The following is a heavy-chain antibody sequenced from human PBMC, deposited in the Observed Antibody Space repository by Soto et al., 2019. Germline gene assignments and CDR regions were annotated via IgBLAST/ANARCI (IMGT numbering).Heavy chain of an antibody. Sequence: QVHLVQSGAEVKKPGASVKVSCKASGYTFSGYFIHWVRQAPGHGLEWLGWINPNSGGTNYAQKFQGRVTFTRDTSISTAYMELSRLRFDEAAVYYCARDLRPLTGDSLIWGQGTLVTVSS. J-gene: IGHJ4*02. CDR1: GYTFSGYF. CDR3: ARDLRPLTGDSLI. CDR2: INPNSGGT. V-gene: IGHV1-2*02. D-gene: IGHD4-17*01.